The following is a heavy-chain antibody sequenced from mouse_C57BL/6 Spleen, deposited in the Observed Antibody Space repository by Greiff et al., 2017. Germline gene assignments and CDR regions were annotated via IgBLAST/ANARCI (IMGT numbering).Heavy chain of an antibody. D-gene: IGHD1-1*01. CDR3: ARYGGPRRDAMDY. V-gene: IGHV1-72*01. CDR1: GYTFTSYW. Sequence: QVQLQQPGAELVKPGASVKLSCKASGYTFTSYWMHWVKQRPGRGLEWIGRIDPNSGGTKYNEQFKSQATLTVDKPSSTAYMQLSSLTSEDSAVYYCARYGGPRRDAMDYWGQGTSVTGSS. J-gene: IGHJ4*01. CDR2: IDPNSGGT.